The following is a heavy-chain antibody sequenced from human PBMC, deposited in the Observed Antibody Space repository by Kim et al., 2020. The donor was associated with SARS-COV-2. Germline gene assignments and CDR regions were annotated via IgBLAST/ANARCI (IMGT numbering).Heavy chain of an antibody. V-gene: IGHV3-23*01. J-gene: IGHJ4*02. D-gene: IGHD6-6*01. Sequence: YADSVKGRFTISRDNSKNTLYLQMNSLRAEDTAVYYCAKVVWQLVREFDYWGQGTLVTVSS. CDR3: AKVVWQLVREFDY.